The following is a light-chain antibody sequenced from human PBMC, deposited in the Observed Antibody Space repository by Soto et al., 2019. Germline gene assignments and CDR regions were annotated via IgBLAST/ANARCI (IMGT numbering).Light chain of an antibody. CDR1: QSISSW. Sequence: DIQMTQSPSTLSASVGDRVTITCRAGQSISSWLAWYKQKPGKAPKLLIYKASSLESGVPSRFSGSGSGTEFTLTISSLQPDDFATYYCQQYHSYPYTFGQGTTLEIK. CDR3: QQYHSYPYT. V-gene: IGKV1-5*03. CDR2: KAS. J-gene: IGKJ2*01.